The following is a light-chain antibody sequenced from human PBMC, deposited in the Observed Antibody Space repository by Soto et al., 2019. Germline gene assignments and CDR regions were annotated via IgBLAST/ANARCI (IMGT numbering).Light chain of an antibody. CDR1: SGYSNYK. Sequence: QLVLTQPPSASASLGASVTLTCTLNSGYSNYKVDWYQQRPGKGPRFVMRVGAGGIVGSKGDGIPDRFSVLASGLNRYLTIKNIQEEDESDYHCGADHGSGSNFFVVFGGGTKLTVL. CDR3: GADHGSGSNFFVV. V-gene: IGLV9-49*01. J-gene: IGLJ2*01. CDR2: VGAGGIVG.